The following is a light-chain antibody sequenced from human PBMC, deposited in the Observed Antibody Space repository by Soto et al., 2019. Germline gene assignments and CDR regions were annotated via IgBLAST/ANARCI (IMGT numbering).Light chain of an antibody. V-gene: IGLV2-14*01. CDR2: EVS. CDR1: SGDVGDYNF. Sequence: QSALTQHASVSGSDGQSITISCTGTSGDVGDYNFVSWYQQRPGKAPKLMIYEVSNRPSGVSNRFSGSKSGTTASLTISGLQGDDEADYYCSSYTSSGTQGVFGTGTKLTVL. J-gene: IGLJ1*01. CDR3: SSYTSSGTQGV.